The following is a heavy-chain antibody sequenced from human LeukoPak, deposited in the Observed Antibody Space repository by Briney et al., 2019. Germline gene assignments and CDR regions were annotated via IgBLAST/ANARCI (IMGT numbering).Heavy chain of an antibody. CDR2: IYGGGST. CDR1: GFTFSDYD. J-gene: IGHJ4*02. Sequence: PGGSLRLSCAASGFTFSDYDMNWGRQAPGKGLEWVSVIYGGGSTYYADSVQGRFTISTYNSKNTPCPQMNSLRAEDTAVYYCAKSYYYDGSVYYRFFDYWGQGTLVTVSS. CDR3: AKSYYYDGSVYYRFFDY. V-gene: IGHV3-53*01. D-gene: IGHD3-22*01.